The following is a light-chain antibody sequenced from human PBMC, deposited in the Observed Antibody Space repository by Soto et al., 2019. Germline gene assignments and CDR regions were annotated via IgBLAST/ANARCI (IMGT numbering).Light chain of an antibody. J-gene: IGLJ2*01. CDR2: DVT. V-gene: IGLV2-14*03. Sequence: QSALTQPASVSGAPGRSVTISCTGSSTDVASVNYVSWYQHLPGRAPKLIIYDVTNRPSGISYRFSASKSGRTASLTISGLQAADEADYYCRSYSSMTTHVVFGVGTKLTGL. CDR1: STDVASVNY. CDR3: RSYSSMTTHVV.